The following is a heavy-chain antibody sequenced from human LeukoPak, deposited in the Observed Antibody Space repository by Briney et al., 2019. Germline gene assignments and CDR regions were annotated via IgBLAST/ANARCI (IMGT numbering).Heavy chain of an antibody. Sequence: GASVKVSCKASGYTFTGYYMHWVRQAPGQGLEWMGWINPNSGGTNYAQKFQGRVTMTRDTSISTAYMELSRLRSDDTAVYYCAGSIAVDYNYYYMDVWGKGTTVTVSS. J-gene: IGHJ6*03. D-gene: IGHD6-19*01. CDR2: INPNSGGT. CDR1: GYTFTGYY. CDR3: AGSIAVDYNYYYMDV. V-gene: IGHV1-2*02.